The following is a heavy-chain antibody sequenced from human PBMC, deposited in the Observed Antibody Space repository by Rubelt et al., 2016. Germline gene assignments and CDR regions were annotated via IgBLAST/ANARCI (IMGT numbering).Heavy chain of an antibody. J-gene: IGHJ4*02. CDR1: GGSISSSNW. CDR2: IYHSGST. D-gene: IGHD6-19*01. CDR3: ARPPRYSSGWFDY. V-gene: IGHV4-4*02. Sequence: QLQLQESGPGLVKPSETLSLTCTVSGGSISSSNWWSWVRQPPGKGLEWIGEIYHSGSTNYNPSPKSRVTISVDKSKKQFSRKRSSVTAADTAVYYCARPPRYSSGWFDYWGQGTLVTVSS.